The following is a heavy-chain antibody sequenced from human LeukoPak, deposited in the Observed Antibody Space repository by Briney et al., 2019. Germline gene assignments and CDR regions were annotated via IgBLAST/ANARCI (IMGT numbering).Heavy chain of an antibody. D-gene: IGHD2-8*02. CDR1: GGFISSYY. V-gene: IGHV4-59*01. CDR2: IYYSGNT. J-gene: IGHJ5*02. CDR3: ARTRTASNWFDP. Sequence: SETLSLTCTVSGGFISSYYWSWIRQPPGKGLEWIGYIYYSGNTNYNPSLKSRVTISVDTSKNQFSLKLSSVTAADTAVYYCARTRTASNWFDPWGQGTLVTVSS.